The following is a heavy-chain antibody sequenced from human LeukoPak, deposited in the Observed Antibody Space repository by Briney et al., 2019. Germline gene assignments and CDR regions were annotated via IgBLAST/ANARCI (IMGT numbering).Heavy chain of an antibody. CDR2: IYPGDSDT. J-gene: IGHJ1*01. CDR3: ARLPYYYDRSGDRRAEYFQY. Sequence: GKSLKISCKGSGYSFTTYWIGWVRQMPGKGLEWMGIIYPGDSDTRYSPSFQGQVTISVDKSISTAYLQWSSLKASDTAMYYCARLPYYYDRSGDRRAEYFQYWGQGTLVTVSS. D-gene: IGHD3-22*01. V-gene: IGHV5-51*01. CDR1: GYSFTTYW.